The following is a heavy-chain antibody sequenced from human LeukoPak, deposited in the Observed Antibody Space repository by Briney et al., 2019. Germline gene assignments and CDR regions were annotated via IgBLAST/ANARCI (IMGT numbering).Heavy chain of an antibody. J-gene: IGHJ6*02. V-gene: IGHV3-23*01. CDR3: AKRGLYGTVPFYGMDV. CDR2: IGRTT. CDR1: GFTFSSFS. Sequence: QPGESLRLSCAASGFTFSSFSMSWVRQAPGKGLEYVSGIGRTTYYAESVKGRFTISRDNSKNTLFLQMNSLRAEDTAVYYCAKRGLYGTVPFYGMDVWGQGTTVTVSS. D-gene: IGHD2-8*02.